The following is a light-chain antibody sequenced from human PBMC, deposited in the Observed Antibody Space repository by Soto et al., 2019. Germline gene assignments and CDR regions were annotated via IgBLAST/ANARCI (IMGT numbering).Light chain of an antibody. J-gene: IGLJ1*01. CDR1: SSEVGGYNY. V-gene: IGLV2-14*03. Sequence: QSALTQPASVSGSPGQSITISCTGTSSEVGGYNYVSWYQHHPGKAPKLMIYDVSNRPSGVSNRFSGSKSGNTASLTISGLQPEDEADYYCCSYTTSNTRQIVFGTGTKVTVL. CDR3: CSYTTSNTRQIV. CDR2: DVS.